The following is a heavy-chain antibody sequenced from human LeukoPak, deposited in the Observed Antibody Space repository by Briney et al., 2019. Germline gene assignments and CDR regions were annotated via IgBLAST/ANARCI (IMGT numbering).Heavy chain of an antibody. CDR1: GGSISSYY. CDR2: IYYSGST. D-gene: IGHD4-17*01. J-gene: IGHJ4*02. V-gene: IGHV4-59*01. Sequence: PSETLSLTCTVSGGSISSYYWSWIRQPPGKGLEWIGYIYYSGSTNYNPSLKSRVTISVDTSKNQFSLKLSSVTAADTAVYYCARGGATTVGYFDYWGQGTLVTVSS. CDR3: ARGGATTVGYFDY.